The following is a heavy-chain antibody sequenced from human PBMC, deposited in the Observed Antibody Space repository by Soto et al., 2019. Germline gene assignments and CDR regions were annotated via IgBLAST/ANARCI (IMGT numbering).Heavy chain of an antibody. Sequence: PSETLSLTCTVSGGSISSSSYYWGWIRQPPGKGLEWIGSIYYSGSTYYNPSLRSRVTISVDTSKNQFSLKLSSVTAADTAVYYCARTLGYCSSTSCRMHYYYYYGMDVWGQGTTVTVSS. CDR2: IYYSGST. J-gene: IGHJ6*02. CDR1: GGSISSSSYY. CDR3: ARTLGYCSSTSCRMHYYYYYGMDV. D-gene: IGHD2-2*01. V-gene: IGHV4-39*01.